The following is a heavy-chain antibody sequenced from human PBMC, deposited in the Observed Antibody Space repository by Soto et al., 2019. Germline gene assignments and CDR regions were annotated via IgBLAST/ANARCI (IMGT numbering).Heavy chain of an antibody. CDR3: AGAAGDCVDNNYFER. CDR1: GYSFTNYW. CDR2: IFPGDSDT. D-gene: IGHD3-22*01. J-gene: IGHJ4*01. V-gene: IGHV5-51*01. Sequence: GESLKISCKGSGYSFTNYWIGWVRQMPGKGLEWLGIIFPGDSDTRYSPSFRGQVTLSADTSISTAYLPWSSLRASHTATSYCAGAAGDCVDNNYFERWGRGTQVTV.